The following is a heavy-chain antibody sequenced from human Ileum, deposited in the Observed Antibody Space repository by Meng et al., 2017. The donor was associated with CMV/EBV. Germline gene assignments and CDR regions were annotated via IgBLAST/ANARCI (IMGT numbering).Heavy chain of an antibody. CDR3: ASVRTSEAVRAAELVVGYYGMDV. V-gene: IGHV1-69*05. Sequence: SVKVSCKASGGTFSSYAISWVRQAPGQGLEWMGGIIPIFGTANYAQKFQGRVTITTDESTSAAYMELSSLRSEDTAVHYFASVRTSEAVRAAELVVGYYGMDVWGQGTAVTVSS. CDR1: GGTFSSYA. CDR2: IIPIFGTA. J-gene: IGHJ6*02. D-gene: IGHD2-2*01.